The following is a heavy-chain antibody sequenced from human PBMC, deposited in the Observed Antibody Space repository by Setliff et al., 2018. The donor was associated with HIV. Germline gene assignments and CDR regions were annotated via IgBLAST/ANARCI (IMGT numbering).Heavy chain of an antibody. CDR2: IRHDGINE. J-gene: IGHJ3*02. CDR3: AKDPNYGSGTYPDSFQI. Sequence: GGSLRLSCAASGFTFSSYGMHWVRQAPGKGLEWVTFIRHDGINEDYRDSVKGRFTISRDNSKNTLYLQMNSLRAEDTAVYYCAKDPNYGSGTYPDSFQIWGQGTMVTVSS. D-gene: IGHD3-10*01. V-gene: IGHV3-30*02. CDR1: GFTFSSYG.